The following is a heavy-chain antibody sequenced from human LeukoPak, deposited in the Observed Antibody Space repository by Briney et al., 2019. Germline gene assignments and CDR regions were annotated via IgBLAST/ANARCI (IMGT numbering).Heavy chain of an antibody. D-gene: IGHD3-22*01. CDR2: INSDGSTT. CDR1: GFTFISYW. Sequence: GGSLRLSCAASGFTFISYWMHWVRQAPGKGLMWVSRINSDGSTTSYAASVKGRFTISRDTAKNTLYLQMNSLRAEDTAVYYCARGHHYYDSSAYYYWGQGTLVTVSS. CDR3: ARGHHYYDSSAYYY. J-gene: IGHJ4*02. V-gene: IGHV3-74*01.